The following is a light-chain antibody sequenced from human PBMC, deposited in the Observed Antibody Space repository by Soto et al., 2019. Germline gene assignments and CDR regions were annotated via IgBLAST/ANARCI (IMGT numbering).Light chain of an antibody. CDR1: QSLSSSF. J-gene: IGKJ1*01. Sequence: EIVLTQSPGTLSFSPGERAALSFRASQSLSSSFLAWYQQKPGQAPRLLIYGASSRATGIPDRFSGSGSGTDFTLTISRLEPEDFAVYYCQQYGSPWTFGQGTKVDIK. V-gene: IGKV3-20*01. CDR3: QQYGSPWT. CDR2: GAS.